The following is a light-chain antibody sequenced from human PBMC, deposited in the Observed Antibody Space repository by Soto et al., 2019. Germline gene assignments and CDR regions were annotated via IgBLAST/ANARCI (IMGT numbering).Light chain of an antibody. CDR1: QNINAW. Sequence: IHMTQSPSTLSASVGDRVTITCRASQNINAWLAWYQQKPGKAPKLLISDASSLESGVPSRFSGSGSGTEFTLTISGLQPDDFATYYCQHYRLYSPWTFGQGTKVDI. J-gene: IGKJ1*01. CDR3: QHYRLYSPWT. V-gene: IGKV1-5*01. CDR2: DAS.